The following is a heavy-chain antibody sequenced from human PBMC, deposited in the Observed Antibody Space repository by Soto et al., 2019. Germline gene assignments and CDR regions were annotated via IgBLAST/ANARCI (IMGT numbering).Heavy chain of an antibody. V-gene: IGHV2-5*02. CDR1: GFSLSTSGVG. D-gene: IGHD5-18*01. CDR2: IYWDDDK. J-gene: IGHJ4*02. CDR3: ASNSYGYIFYDY. Sequence: SGPTLVKPTQTLALTFTFSGFSLSTSGVGVGWIRQPPGKALEWLALIYWDDDKRYSPSLKSRLTITKDTSKNQVVLTMTNMDPVDTATYYCASNSYGYIFYDYWGQGTLVTVSS.